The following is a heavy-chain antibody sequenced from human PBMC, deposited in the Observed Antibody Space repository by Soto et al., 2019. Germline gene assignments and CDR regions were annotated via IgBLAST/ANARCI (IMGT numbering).Heavy chain of an antibody. J-gene: IGHJ3*02. Sequence: ASVKVSCKASGYTFTGYYMHWVRQAPGQGLEWMGWISPNSGGTNYAQKFQGRVTMTRDTSISTAYMELSRLRSDDTAVYYCARECGNYYGSGSYYRRQPFDIWGQGTMVTVSS. V-gene: IGHV1-2*02. CDR2: ISPNSGGT. CDR1: GYTFTGYY. D-gene: IGHD3-10*01. CDR3: ARECGNYYGSGSYYRRQPFDI.